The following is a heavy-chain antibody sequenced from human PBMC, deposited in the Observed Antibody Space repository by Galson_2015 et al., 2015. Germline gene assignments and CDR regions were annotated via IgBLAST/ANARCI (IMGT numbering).Heavy chain of an antibody. CDR1: GGSFSGYY. CDR3: ARGRIVVVPAAIRGDYYYGMDV. V-gene: IGHV4-34*01. J-gene: IGHJ6*02. Sequence: SETLSLTCAVYGGSFSGYYWSWIRQPPGKGLEWIGEINHSGSTNYNPSLKSRVTISVDTSKNQFSLKLSSVTAADTAVYYCARGRIVVVPAAIRGDYYYGMDVWGQGTTVTVSS. CDR2: INHSGST. D-gene: IGHD2-2*02.